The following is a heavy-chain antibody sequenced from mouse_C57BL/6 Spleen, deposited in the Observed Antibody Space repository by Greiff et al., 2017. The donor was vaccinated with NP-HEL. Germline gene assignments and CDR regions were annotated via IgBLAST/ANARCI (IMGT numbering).Heavy chain of an antibody. CDR1: GFNIKDDY. D-gene: IGHD2-1*01. Sequence: EVHLVESGAELVRPGASVKLSCTASGFNIKDDYMHWVKQRPEQGLEWIGWIDPENGDTEYASKFQGKATITADTSSNTAYLQLSSLTSEDTAVYYCTSYGNYLAWFAYWGQGTLVTVSA. CDR3: TSYGNYLAWFAY. V-gene: IGHV14-4*01. J-gene: IGHJ3*01. CDR2: IDPENGDT.